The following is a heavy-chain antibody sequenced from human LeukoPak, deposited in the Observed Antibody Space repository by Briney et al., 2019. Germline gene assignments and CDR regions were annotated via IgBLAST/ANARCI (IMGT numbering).Heavy chain of an antibody. D-gene: IGHD2-8*01. CDR1: GFSFSNTW. Sequence: GGSLRLSCVASGFSFSNTWMSWVRQAPGKGLEWVASIREDGSEKTSVDSVKGRFTISRDNAKNSLYLQMDSLRAEDTAVYYCARGPTNGQAFDYWGQGTLVSVSS. V-gene: IGHV3-7*01. CDR2: IREDGSEK. J-gene: IGHJ4*02. CDR3: ARGPTNGQAFDY.